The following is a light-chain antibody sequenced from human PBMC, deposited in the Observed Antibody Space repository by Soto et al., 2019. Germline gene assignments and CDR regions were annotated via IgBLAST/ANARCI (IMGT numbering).Light chain of an antibody. J-gene: IGLJ3*02. CDR1: SSDVGSYNR. CDR3: TSYTSSRTLV. V-gene: IGLV2-18*02. Sequence: QSALTQPPSVSGSPGQSVTISCTGTSSDVGSYNRVSWYQQPPGTAPKLMIYDVTNRPSGVPNRFSASKSGNTASLTIFGLQAEDEADYYCTSYTSSRTLVFGGGTKLTVL. CDR2: DVT.